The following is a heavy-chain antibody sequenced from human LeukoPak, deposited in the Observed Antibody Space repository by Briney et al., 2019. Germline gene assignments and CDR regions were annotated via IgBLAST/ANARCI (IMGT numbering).Heavy chain of an antibody. D-gene: IGHD4-23*01. CDR3: ARDRGATVVILDFDY. CDR2: ISYDGSNK. CDR1: GFTFSSYA. J-gene: IGHJ4*02. V-gene: IGHV3-30-3*01. Sequence: GGSLRLSGAASGFTFSSYAMHWVRQAPGKGLEWVAVISYDGSNKYYADSVKGRFTISRDNSKNTLYLQMNSLRAEDTAVYYCARDRGATVVILDFDYWGQGTLVTVSS.